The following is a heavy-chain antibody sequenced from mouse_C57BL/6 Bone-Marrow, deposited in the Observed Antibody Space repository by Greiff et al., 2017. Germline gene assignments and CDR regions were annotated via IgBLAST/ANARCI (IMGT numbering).Heavy chain of an antibody. CDR2: INPNNGGT. J-gene: IGHJ3*01. Sequence: VQLQQSGPELVKPGASVKIPCKASGYTFTDYNLDWVKQSHGKSLEWIGDINPNNGGTIYNQKFKGKATLTVDKSSSTAYMELRSLTSEDTAVYDCARSGTTVVEGWFAYWGQGTLVTVSA. CDR1: GYTFTDYN. CDR3: ARSGTTVVEGWFAY. V-gene: IGHV1-18*01. D-gene: IGHD1-1*01.